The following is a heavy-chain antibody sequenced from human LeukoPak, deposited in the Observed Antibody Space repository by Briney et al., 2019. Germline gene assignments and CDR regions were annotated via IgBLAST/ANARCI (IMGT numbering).Heavy chain of an antibody. CDR1: GYTFTGYY. V-gene: IGHV1-2*02. D-gene: IGHD3-16*02. CDR3: ARDTQIYFTFGGVIVPVGLYMDV. CDR2: INPNSGGT. Sequence: ASVKVSCKASGYTFTGYYMHWVRQAPGQGLEWMGWINPNSGGTNYAQKFQGRVTMTRDTSISTAYMELSRLRSDDTAVYYCARDTQIYFTFGGVIVPVGLYMDVWGKGTTVTVSS. J-gene: IGHJ6*03.